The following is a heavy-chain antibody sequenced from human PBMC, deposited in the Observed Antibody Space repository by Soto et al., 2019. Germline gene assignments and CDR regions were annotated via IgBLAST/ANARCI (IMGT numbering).Heavy chain of an antibody. Sequence: QVQLQQWGAGLLKPSETLSLTCAVYGGSFSGYYWSWIRQPPGKGLEWIGEINHSGSTNYHPSLKSRVTISVDTSKNQFSLKRSSVTAADTAVYYCASRSTAEGSVGLGELSTNNWFDTWGQGTMVTVSS. CDR1: GGSFSGYY. V-gene: IGHV4-34*01. CDR2: INHSGST. D-gene: IGHD3-16*02. J-gene: IGHJ5*02. CDR3: ASRSTAEGSVGLGELSTNNWFDT.